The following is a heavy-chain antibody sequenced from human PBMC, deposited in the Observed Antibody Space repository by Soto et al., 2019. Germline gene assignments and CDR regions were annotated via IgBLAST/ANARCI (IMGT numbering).Heavy chain of an antibody. CDR2: ISYDGSTK. D-gene: IGHD2-15*01. CDR1: GFTFSSYG. V-gene: IGHV3-30*18. Sequence: QVQLVESGGGVVQPGRSLRLSRAASGFTFSSYGMHWVRQAPGKGLKWVAIISYDGSTKYYADSVKGRFTISRDNSKNTVYLQMNSLRPEDTAVYYCAKDTASGGSPLDYWGQGTLVTVSS. J-gene: IGHJ4*02. CDR3: AKDTASGGSPLDY.